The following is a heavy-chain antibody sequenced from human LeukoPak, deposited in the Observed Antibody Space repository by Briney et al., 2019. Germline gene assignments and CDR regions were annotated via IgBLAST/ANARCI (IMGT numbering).Heavy chain of an antibody. CDR1: GYSLTSYW. Sequence: GESLKISCKGSGYSLTSYWIGWVRQMPGKGLEWMGIICPGDSDTRYSPSFQGQVTISADKSISTAYLQWSSLKASDTAMYYCARSKQGLRYFDSFDAFDIWGQGTMVTVSS. CDR2: ICPGDSDT. J-gene: IGHJ3*02. D-gene: IGHD3-9*01. CDR3: ARSKQGLRYFDSFDAFDI. V-gene: IGHV5-51*01.